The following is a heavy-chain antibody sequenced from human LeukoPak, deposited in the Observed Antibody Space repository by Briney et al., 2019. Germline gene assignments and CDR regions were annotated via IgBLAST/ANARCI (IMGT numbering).Heavy chain of an antibody. CDR1: GGTFSSYA. CDR2: IVPILGTA. D-gene: IGHD3-22*01. Sequence: GASVKVSCKASGGTFSSYAISWVRQAPGQGLEWMGGIVPILGTANYAQKFQGRVTITADESTSTAYMELSSLRSEDTAVYYCARAESSGYYYSDLGYWGQGTLATVSS. J-gene: IGHJ4*02. CDR3: ARAESSGYYYSDLGY. V-gene: IGHV1-69*13.